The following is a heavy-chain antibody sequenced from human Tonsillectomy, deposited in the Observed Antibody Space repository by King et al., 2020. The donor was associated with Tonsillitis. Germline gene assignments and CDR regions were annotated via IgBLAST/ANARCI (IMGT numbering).Heavy chain of an antibody. D-gene: IGHD1-7*01. J-gene: IGHJ6*03. CDR1: GFSFSSFL. Sequence: VQLVESGGGLAQPGGSLRLSCAASGFSFSSFLMSWVRQAPGKGLEWVSGISGNGDAAYYADSVKGRFTISRDNSKNTLYLQMNRLRGEDTAFYYCAKKNNWNYESYYYYYYMDAWGKGTPVTVSS. CDR2: ISGNGDAA. V-gene: IGHV3-23*04. CDR3: AKKNNWNYESYYYYYYMDA.